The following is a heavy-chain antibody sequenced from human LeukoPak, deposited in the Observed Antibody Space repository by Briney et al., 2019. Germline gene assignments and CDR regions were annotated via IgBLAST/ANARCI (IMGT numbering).Heavy chain of an antibody. V-gene: IGHV3-23*01. CDR2: IDTSGNT. J-gene: IGHJ4*02. Sequence: SGGSLRLSCAGSGFTFSSYPMTWVRQAPGKGLDWVSTIDTSGNTDYADSVKGRFTISRDNSRNTLYLQMNSLRAEDTAVYFCAKYSRPSSRVFDYWSQGTLATVSP. CDR1: GFTFSSYP. D-gene: IGHD6-13*01. CDR3: AKYSRPSSRVFDY.